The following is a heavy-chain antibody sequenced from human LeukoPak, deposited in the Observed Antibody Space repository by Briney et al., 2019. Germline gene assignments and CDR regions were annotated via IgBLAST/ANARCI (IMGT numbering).Heavy chain of an antibody. CDR2: ISAYNGNT. J-gene: IGHJ4*02. CDR3: ARGQAAATFDY. V-gene: IGHV1-18*01. CDR1: GYTFTSYA. D-gene: IGHD6-13*01. Sequence: ASVKVSCKASGYTFTSYAMHWVRQAPGQRLEWMGWISAYNGNTNYAQKLQGRVTMTTDTSTSTAYMELRSLRSDDTAVYYCARGQAAATFDYWGQGTLVTVSS.